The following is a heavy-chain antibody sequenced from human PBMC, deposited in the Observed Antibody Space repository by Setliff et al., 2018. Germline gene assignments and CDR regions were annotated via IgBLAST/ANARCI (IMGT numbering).Heavy chain of an antibody. Sequence: ASVKVSCKATGYTLSRHYMHWARQAPGQGLEWMGIINPGGGSASIVQKFQGRVTMTSDTSTSTVYMEVTGLSFEDTAVYYCARAGFAASGRKGVFEYWGQGTLVTVSS. CDR1: GYTLSRHY. CDR2: INPGGGSA. V-gene: IGHV1-46*01. D-gene: IGHD6-13*01. J-gene: IGHJ4*02. CDR3: ARAGFAASGRKGVFEY.